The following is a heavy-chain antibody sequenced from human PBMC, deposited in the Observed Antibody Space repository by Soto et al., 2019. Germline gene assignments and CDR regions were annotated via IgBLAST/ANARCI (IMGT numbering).Heavy chain of an antibody. V-gene: IGHV4-59*08. J-gene: IGHJ4*02. Sequence: TSETLSLTCTVSGGSISSYYWSWIRQPPGKGLEWIGYIYYSGSTNYNPSLKSRVTISVDTSKNQFSLKLSSVTAADTAVYYCARTGAVANRYYFDYWGQGTLVTVSS. CDR3: ARTGAVANRYYFDY. CDR1: GGSISSYY. CDR2: IYYSGST. D-gene: IGHD6-19*01.